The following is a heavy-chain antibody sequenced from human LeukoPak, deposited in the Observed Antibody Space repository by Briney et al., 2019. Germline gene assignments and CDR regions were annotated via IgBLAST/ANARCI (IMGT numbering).Heavy chain of an antibody. J-gene: IGHJ3*02. CDR2: MNPKSGNT. D-gene: IGHD3-22*01. CDR1: GYTFTSYD. V-gene: IGHV1-8*01. Sequence: ASVSVSCKASGYTFTSYDINWVRQATGQGLEWMGWMNPKSGNTGYAQKFQGRVTMTRNTSISTAYMELSSLRSEDTAVYYCARGPPYYYDSSGPSGAHIWGQGTMVTVSS. CDR3: ARGPPYYYDSSGPSGAHI.